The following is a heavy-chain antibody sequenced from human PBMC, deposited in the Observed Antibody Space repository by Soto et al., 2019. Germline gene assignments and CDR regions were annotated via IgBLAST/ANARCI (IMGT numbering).Heavy chain of an antibody. Sequence: KTSETLSLTCTVSGGSISSSSYYWGWIRQPPGKGLEWIGSIYYSGSTYYNPSLKSRVTISVDTSKNQFSLKLSSVTAADTAVYYCARLPYCSGGSCYSGWFDPWGQGTLVTVSS. D-gene: IGHD2-15*01. V-gene: IGHV4-39*01. CDR3: ARLPYCSGGSCYSGWFDP. CDR2: IYYSGST. CDR1: GGSISSSSYY. J-gene: IGHJ5*02.